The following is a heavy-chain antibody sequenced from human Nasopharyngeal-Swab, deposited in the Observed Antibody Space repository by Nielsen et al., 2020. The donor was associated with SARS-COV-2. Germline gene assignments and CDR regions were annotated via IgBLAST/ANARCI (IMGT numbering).Heavy chain of an antibody. J-gene: IGHJ4*02. CDR3: ARDNGAIDY. V-gene: IGHV3-11*06. Sequence: GESLKISCAASGFTFSDYYMSWIRQAPGKGLEWVSYISSSSSYTNYADSVKGRFTISRDNAKNSLYLQMNSLRAEDTAVYYCARDNGAIDYWGQGTLVTVSS. CDR1: GFTFSDYY. CDR2: ISSSSSYT. D-gene: IGHD2-8*01.